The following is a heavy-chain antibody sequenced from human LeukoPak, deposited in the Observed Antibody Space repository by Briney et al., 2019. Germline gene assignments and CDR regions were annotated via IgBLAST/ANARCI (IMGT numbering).Heavy chain of an antibody. CDR2: VYSDGTAT. CDR1: GFTFGSPW. CDR3: ARGTAGYHSSYFAY. J-gene: IGHJ4*02. D-gene: IGHD3-16*02. V-gene: IGHV3-74*01. Sequence: GGSLRLSCAASGFTFGSPWMHWVRQAPGKGLVWVSRVYSDGTATAYADSVRVRFTISRANAEDTLYLQRNSLRAEDTAVCAWARGTAGYHSSYFAYSGQRTLVTVSS.